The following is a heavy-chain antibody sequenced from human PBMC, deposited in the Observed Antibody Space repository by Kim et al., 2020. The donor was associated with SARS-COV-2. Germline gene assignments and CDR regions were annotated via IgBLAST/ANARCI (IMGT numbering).Heavy chain of an antibody. J-gene: IGHJ4*02. CDR2: IHPNSGDT. CDR3: TREDF. V-gene: IGHV1-2*02. Sequence: GESLKISCKVSGYTFTGYYLHWMRQAPGQGLEWMGWIHPNSGDTTSAQKFQGRVAMTRDTSISTAYMELSRLTSDDTAVYYCTREDFWGQGTLVTVAS. CDR1: GYTFTGYY.